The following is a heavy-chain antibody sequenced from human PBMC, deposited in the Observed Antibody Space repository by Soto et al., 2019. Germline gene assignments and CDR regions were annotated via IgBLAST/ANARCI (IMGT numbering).Heavy chain of an antibody. Sequence: QVQLVQSGAEVKKPGASVKVSCKASGYTFTSYAMHWVRQAPGQRLEWMGWINAGNGNTKYSQKFQGRVSITRDTSASTAYRELGSLGSEDTAVYYCARWGGGEYCSSTSCPIDYWGQGTLVTVSS. CDR3: ARWGGGEYCSSTSCPIDY. J-gene: IGHJ4*02. V-gene: IGHV1-3*01. CDR2: INAGNGNT. CDR1: GYTFTSYA. D-gene: IGHD2-2*01.